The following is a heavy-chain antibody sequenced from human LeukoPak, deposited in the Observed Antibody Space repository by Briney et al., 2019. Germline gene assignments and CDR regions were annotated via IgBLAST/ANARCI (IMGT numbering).Heavy chain of an antibody. D-gene: IGHD6-6*01. J-gene: IGHJ3*02. Sequence: SEALSVTCTGCGGSISRYYWGWIRQPPGKGRDGIGYIYYSGSTNYNPSPKSRLTISVDTSKTQFSLKLSSVTAADTAVYYCARDLGSSDAFDIWRQGTTVPVSS. CDR3: ARDLGSSDAFDI. CDR1: GGSISRYY. CDR2: IYYSGST. V-gene: IGHV4-59*01.